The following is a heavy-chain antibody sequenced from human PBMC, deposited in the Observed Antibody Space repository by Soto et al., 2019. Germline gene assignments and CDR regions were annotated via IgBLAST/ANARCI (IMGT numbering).Heavy chain of an antibody. J-gene: IGHJ6*03. CDR2: IWYDGSNK. CDR1: GFTFSSYG. Sequence: GGSLRLSCAASGFTFSSYGMHWVRQAPGKGLEWVAVIWYDGSNKYYADSVKGRFTISRDNSKNTLYLQMNSLRAEDTAVYYCARDPGDYHGSGILLYYMDVWGKGTTVTVSS. D-gene: IGHD3-10*01. CDR3: ARDPGDYHGSGILLYYMDV. V-gene: IGHV3-33*01.